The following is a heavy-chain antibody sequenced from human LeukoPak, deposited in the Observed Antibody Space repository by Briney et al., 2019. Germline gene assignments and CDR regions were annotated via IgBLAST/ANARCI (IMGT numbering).Heavy chain of an antibody. CDR2: IKQDGSEK. V-gene: IGHV3-7*01. CDR1: GFTFSTYW. D-gene: IGHD5-24*01. J-gene: IGHJ4*02. CDR3: AGGRDVYRY. Sequence: SGGSLRLSCAASGFTFSTYWMTWVRQAPGKGLEWVANIKQDGSEKYYVDSVKGRFTISRDNAKNSLYLQMNSLRAEDTAVYYCAGGRDVYRYWGQGTLVTVSS.